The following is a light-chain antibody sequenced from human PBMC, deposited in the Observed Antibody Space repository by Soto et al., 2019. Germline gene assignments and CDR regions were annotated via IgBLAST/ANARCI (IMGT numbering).Light chain of an antibody. V-gene: IGLV1-44*01. Sequence: QSVLTQPPSASGTPGQRVTISCSGSSSNIERNPVNWYQHLPGTAPKLLIYKDDQRPSGVPDRISGSKSGTSASLAISGLQSEDEADYCCAAWDDSPHGHVVFGGGTKLTVL. CDR1: SSNIERNP. CDR2: KDD. J-gene: IGLJ2*01. CDR3: AAWDDSPHGHVV.